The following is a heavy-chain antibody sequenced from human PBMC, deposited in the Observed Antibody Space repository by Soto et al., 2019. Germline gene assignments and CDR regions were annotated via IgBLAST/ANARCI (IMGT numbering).Heavy chain of an antibody. CDR2: INPSGGST. D-gene: IGHD2-21*01. CDR1: GYTFTSYY. Sequence: GASVKVSCKASGYTFTSYYMHWVAQAPGQGLEWMGIINPSGGSTSYAQKFQGRVTMTRDTSTSTVYMELSSLRSEDTAVYYCARVGVIRNYSCAMVVWGTAPMLT. J-gene: IGHJ6*04. V-gene: IGHV1-46*01. CDR3: ARVGVIRNYSCAMVV.